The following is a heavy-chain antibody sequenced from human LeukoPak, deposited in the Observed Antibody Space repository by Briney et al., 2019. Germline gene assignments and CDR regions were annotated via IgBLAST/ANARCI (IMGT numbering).Heavy chain of an antibody. V-gene: IGHV1-8*03. J-gene: IGHJ6*03. CDR3: ARVRIAAAGTYYYYMGV. Sequence: ASVKVSCKASGYTFTSYDINWVRQATGQGLEWMGWMNPNSGNTGYAQKFQGRVTITRNTSISTAYMELSSLRSEDTAVYYCARVRIAAAGTYYYYMGVWGKGTTVTVSS. D-gene: IGHD6-13*01. CDR1: GYTFTSYD. CDR2: MNPNSGNT.